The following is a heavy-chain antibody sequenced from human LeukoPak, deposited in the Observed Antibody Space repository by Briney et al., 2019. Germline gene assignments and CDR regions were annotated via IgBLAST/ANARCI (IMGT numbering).Heavy chain of an antibody. J-gene: IGHJ6*02. CDR1: GYAFTSYG. CDR3: ARDWSSSRYYYYYGMDV. D-gene: IGHD6-13*01. CDR2: ISAYNGNT. Sequence: ASVKVSCKASGYAFTSYGISWVRRAPGQGLEWMGWISAYNGNTNYAQKLQGRVTMTTDTSTSTAYMELRSLRSDDTAVYYCARDWSSSRYYYYYGMDVWGQGTTVTVSS. V-gene: IGHV1-18*01.